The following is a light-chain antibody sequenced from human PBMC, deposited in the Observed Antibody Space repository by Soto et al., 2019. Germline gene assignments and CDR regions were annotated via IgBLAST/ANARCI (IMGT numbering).Light chain of an antibody. CDR1: NIGSKS. Sequence: SYELTQPPSVSVAPGKTAWITCGGNNIGSKSVHWYQQKPGQAPVVVMYYDSDRPSGIPERFSGAKSGNTATLTISRVEAGDEADYYCQVWDKSSDHAVFGGGTQLTVL. J-gene: IGLJ7*01. V-gene: IGLV3-21*04. CDR3: QVWDKSSDHAV. CDR2: YDS.